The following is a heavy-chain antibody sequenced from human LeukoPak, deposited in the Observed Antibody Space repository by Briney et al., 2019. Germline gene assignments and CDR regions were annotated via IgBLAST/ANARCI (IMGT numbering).Heavy chain of an antibody. D-gene: IGHD2-21*01. Sequence: PGGSLRLSCAASGFSFGSFWMHWVRQVPGKGLMWVARVKLDGRSTSYAEFVKGRFTISRDNARLTVNLQMNSLRDDDTAAYYCVRDVWGDRGGFFEYWGQGALVTVST. CDR2: VKLDGRST. V-gene: IGHV3-74*01. CDR1: GFSFGSFW. J-gene: IGHJ4*02. CDR3: VRDVWGDRGGFFEY.